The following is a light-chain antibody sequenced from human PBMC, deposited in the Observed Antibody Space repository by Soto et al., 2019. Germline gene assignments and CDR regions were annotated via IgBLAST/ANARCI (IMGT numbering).Light chain of an antibody. CDR1: SSDVGYYNY. J-gene: IGLJ1*01. CDR2: EVT. Sequence: QSVLTQPPSASGSPGQSVAISCKGTSSDVGYYNYVSWYQQHPGKAPKLLIYEVTKRPSGVPDRFSGSKSGNTASLTVSGLQAEDEADYYCCTYADDNIFVFGTGTQLTAL. CDR3: CTYADDNIFV. V-gene: IGLV2-8*01.